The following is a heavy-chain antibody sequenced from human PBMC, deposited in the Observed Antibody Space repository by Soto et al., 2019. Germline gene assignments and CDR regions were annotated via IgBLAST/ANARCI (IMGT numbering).Heavy chain of an antibody. Sequence: QVQLVQSGSELKKPGASVKVSCKASGYTFTSYAMNWVRQAPGQGLEWMGWINTNTGNPTYAQGFTGRFVFSLDTSVSTAYLQICSLKAEDIAVYYCARGGLDFWSCYYIPPFDYWGQGTLVTVSS. CDR1: GYTFTSYA. CDR2: INTNTGNP. V-gene: IGHV7-4-1*01. CDR3: ARGGLDFWSCYYIPPFDY. D-gene: IGHD3-3*01. J-gene: IGHJ4*02.